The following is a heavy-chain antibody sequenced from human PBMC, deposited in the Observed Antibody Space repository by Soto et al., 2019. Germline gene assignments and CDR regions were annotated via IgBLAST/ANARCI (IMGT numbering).Heavy chain of an antibody. CDR3: ARSSSGWFFDY. CDR1: GYTFTSYA. D-gene: IGHD6-19*01. J-gene: IGHJ4*02. Sequence: QVQLVQSGAEVKKPGASVQVSCKASGYTFTSYAMHWVRQAPGQRLEWMGWINAGNGNTKYSQKFQGRVTITRDTSASTAYMELSSLRSEDTAVYYCARSSSGWFFDYWGQGPLVTVSS. CDR2: INAGNGNT. V-gene: IGHV1-3*01.